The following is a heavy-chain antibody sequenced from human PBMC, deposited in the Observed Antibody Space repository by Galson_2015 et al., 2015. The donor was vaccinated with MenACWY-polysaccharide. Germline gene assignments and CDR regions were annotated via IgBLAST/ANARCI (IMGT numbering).Heavy chain of an antibody. V-gene: IGHV1-8*01. CDR2: MNPSSGNT. D-gene: IGHD6-13*01. CDR1: GYMFTSYD. CDR3: ARGVTAAGSGFDY. J-gene: IGHJ4*02. Sequence: SVKVSCKASGYMFTSYDINWVRQAPGHGLEWMGWMNPSSGNTGYAQKFQGRVTMTRNTSIRTAYMELSSLRSDDTAVYYCARGVTAAGSGFDYWGQGTLVTVSS.